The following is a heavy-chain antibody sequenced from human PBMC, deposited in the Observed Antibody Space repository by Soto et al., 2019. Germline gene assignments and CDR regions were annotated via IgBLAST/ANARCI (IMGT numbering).Heavy chain of an antibody. Sequence: GGSLRLSCAASGFTFSSYSLNWVRQAPGKGLEWLSYISSSSGTIYYADSVKGRFTISRDNAKNSLYLQMNSLRDEDTAVYYCARVACTNGVCYGPWSDYWGQGTLVTVSS. D-gene: IGHD2-8*01. V-gene: IGHV3-48*02. CDR3: ARVACTNGVCYGPWSDY. J-gene: IGHJ4*02. CDR1: GFTFSSYS. CDR2: ISSSSGTI.